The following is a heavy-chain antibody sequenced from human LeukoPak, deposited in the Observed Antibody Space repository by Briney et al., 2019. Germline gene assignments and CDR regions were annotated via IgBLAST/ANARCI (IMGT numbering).Heavy chain of an antibody. V-gene: IGHV4-34*01. CDR1: GGSFSGYY. J-gene: IGHJ4*02. D-gene: IGHD5-18*01. Sequence: SETLSLTCAVYGGSFSGYYWSWIRQPPGKGLEWIGEINHSGSTNYNPSLKSRVTISVDTSKNQSSLKLSSVTAADTAVYYCARGRYSYGYWGQGTLVTVSS. CDR3: ARGRYSYGY. CDR2: INHSGST.